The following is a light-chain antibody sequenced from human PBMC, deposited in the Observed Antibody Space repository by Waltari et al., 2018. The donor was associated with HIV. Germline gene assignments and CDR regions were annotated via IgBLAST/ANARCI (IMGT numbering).Light chain of an antibody. CDR1: QSISSY. CDR2: AAS. Sequence: DIQMTQSPSSLSASVGDRVTITCRASQSISSYLNWYQQKPGKAPKLLIYAASSLQSGDPSRFSGSGSWTEFTLTISSLQPEDFATYYCQQSYSTLITFGQGTRLEIK. V-gene: IGKV1-39*01. J-gene: IGKJ5*01. CDR3: QQSYSTLIT.